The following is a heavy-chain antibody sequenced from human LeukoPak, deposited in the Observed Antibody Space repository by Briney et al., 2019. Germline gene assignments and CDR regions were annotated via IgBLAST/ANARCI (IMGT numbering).Heavy chain of an antibody. CDR3: ARDNGLVYYYYYMDV. Sequence: PSETLSLTCTVSGGSISSGSYYWSWIRQPAGKGLEWIGRIYTSGSTNYNPSLKSRVTISVDTSKNQFSLKLSSVTAADTAVYYCARDNGLVYYYYYMDVWGKGTTVTVSS. J-gene: IGHJ6*03. D-gene: IGHD3-22*01. CDR2: IYTSGST. V-gene: IGHV4-61*02. CDR1: GGSISSGSYY.